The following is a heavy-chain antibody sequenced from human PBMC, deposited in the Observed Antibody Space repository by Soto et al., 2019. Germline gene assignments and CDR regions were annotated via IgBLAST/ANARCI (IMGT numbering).Heavy chain of an antibody. J-gene: IGHJ6*02. Sequence: GGSLRLSCAASGFTFSSYGMHWVRQAPGKGLEWVAVISYDGSNKYYADSVKGRFTISRDNSKNTLYLQMNSLRAEDTAVYYCAKDIMLAAPMLDYYYGMDVWGQGTTVTVSS. CDR2: ISYDGSNK. V-gene: IGHV3-30*18. CDR3: AKDIMLAAPMLDYYYGMDV. D-gene: IGHD6-6*01. CDR1: GFTFSSYG.